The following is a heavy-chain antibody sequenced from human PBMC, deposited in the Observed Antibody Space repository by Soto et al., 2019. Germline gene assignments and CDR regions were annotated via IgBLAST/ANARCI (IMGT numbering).Heavy chain of an antibody. CDR3: ARGLEYYYYGMDV. V-gene: IGHV1-2*04. D-gene: IGHD1-1*01. J-gene: IGHJ6*02. Sequence: ASVKVSCKASGYTFTGYYMHWVRQAPGQGLEWMGWINPNSGGTNYAQKFQGWVTMTRDTSTSTAYMELSRLRSDDTAVYYCARGLEYYYYGMDVWGQGTTVTVSS. CDR2: INPNSGGT. CDR1: GYTFTGYY.